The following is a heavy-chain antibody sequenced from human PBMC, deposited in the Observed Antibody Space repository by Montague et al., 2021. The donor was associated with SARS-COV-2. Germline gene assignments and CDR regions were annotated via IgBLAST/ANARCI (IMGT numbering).Heavy chain of an antibody. CDR2: IFYSGTT. CDR3: ASDFKNSDAMDV. V-gene: IGHV4-39*07. CDR1: GGSISTTSYY. D-gene: IGHD4-23*01. Sequence: SETLSLTCTVSGGSISTTSYYWGWIRQPPGKGLEWIASIFYSGTTYYNPSLRSRVTISVQTSKNQFSLTVASVTAADTAIYYCASDFKNSDAMDVWGQGTTVIVSS. J-gene: IGHJ6*02.